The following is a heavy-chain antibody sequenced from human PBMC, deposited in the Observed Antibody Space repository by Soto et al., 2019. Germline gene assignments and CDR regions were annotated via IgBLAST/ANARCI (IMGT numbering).Heavy chain of an antibody. D-gene: IGHD3-10*01. CDR1: GFTFTSSA. Sequence: SVKVSCKASGFTFTSSAMQWVRQARGQRLEWIGWIVVGSGNTNYAQKFQERVTITRDMSTSTAYMELSSLRSEDTAVYYCAAGGYYGSGDYYFDYWGQGTLVTVSS. CDR2: IVVGSGNT. V-gene: IGHV1-58*02. CDR3: AAGGYYGSGDYYFDY. J-gene: IGHJ4*02.